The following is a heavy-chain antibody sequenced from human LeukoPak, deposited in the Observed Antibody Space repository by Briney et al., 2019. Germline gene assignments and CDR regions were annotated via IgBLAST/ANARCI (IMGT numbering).Heavy chain of an antibody. CDR2: ISGSGGST. Sequence: PGGSLRLSCADSGFTLSSYAMSRVPHAPGKGLEWVSAISGSGGSTYYADSVKGRFTISRDNSKNTLYLQMNSLKTEDTAVYYCTGGSGWYSPDYWGQGTLVTVSS. CDR1: GFTLSSYA. D-gene: IGHD6-19*01. V-gene: IGHV3-23*01. CDR3: TGGSGWYSPDY. J-gene: IGHJ4*02.